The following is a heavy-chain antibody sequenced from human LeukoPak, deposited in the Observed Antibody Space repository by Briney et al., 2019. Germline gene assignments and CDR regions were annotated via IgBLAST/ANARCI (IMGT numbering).Heavy chain of an antibody. CDR1: VFTFSRYW. CDR3: ARDQHNSGWYTHAFDI. D-gene: IGHD6-19*01. V-gene: IGHV3-7*01. Sequence: PGGSLRLSCAASVFTFSRYWMTWVRQAPGKGLEWVANINEDGGEKYYVDSVKGRFTISRDNAKNSVFLQMNSLRAEDTAVYYCARDQHNSGWYTHAFDIWGQGTIVSVS. J-gene: IGHJ3*02. CDR2: INEDGGEK.